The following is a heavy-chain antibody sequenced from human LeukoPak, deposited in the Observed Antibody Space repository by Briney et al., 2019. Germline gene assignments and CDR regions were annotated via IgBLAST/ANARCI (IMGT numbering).Heavy chain of an antibody. CDR1: GFTFSSYW. J-gene: IGHJ4*02. CDR3: AKIAAAGSLRNPIDY. D-gene: IGHD6-13*01. CDR2: INTDGSST. Sequence: GGSLRLSCAASGFTFSSYWMHWVRQAPGKGLVWVSRINTDGSSTSYADSVKGRFTISRDNAKNTLYLQMNSLRAEDTAVYYCAKIAAAGSLRNPIDYWGQGTLVTVSS. V-gene: IGHV3-74*01.